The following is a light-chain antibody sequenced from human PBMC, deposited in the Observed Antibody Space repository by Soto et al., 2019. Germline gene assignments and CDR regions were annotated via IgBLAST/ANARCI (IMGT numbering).Light chain of an antibody. CDR3: QQYGSSGT. Sequence: VMTKSPASLSLSPGERATLSCRASQSVSSKLVWYQQKPGHAPRLLIYGASTRATGIPDRFSGIGSGTDFTLTISRLEPEDFAVYYCQQYGSSGTFGQGTKVDIK. V-gene: IGKV3-20*01. CDR2: GAS. CDR1: QSVSSK. J-gene: IGKJ1*01.